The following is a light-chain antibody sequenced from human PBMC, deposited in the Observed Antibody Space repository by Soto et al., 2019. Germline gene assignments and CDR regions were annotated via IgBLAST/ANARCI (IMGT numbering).Light chain of an antibody. CDR2: GAS. J-gene: IGKJ1*01. CDR3: QQYGTSRT. Sequence: DIVLTQSPGTLSLSPGERATLSCRASETVSSSYLAWYKQKPGQAPRLLIYGASSRATGIPDRLSGSGSGTEFTLTISRLEPEDFAVYYCQQYGTSRTFGHGTQVDI. V-gene: IGKV3-20*01. CDR1: ETVSSSY.